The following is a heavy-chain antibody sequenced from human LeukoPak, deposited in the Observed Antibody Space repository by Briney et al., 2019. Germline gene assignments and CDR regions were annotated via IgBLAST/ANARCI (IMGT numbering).Heavy chain of an antibody. CDR2: IYSSGST. D-gene: IGHD3-10*01. CDR1: GGSMSSYY. Sequence: SETLSLTCTVSGGSMSSYYWNWVRQPPGKGLEWIGNIYSSGSTDYNPSLKSRVTISLDTSKFQFSLRLNSMTAADTAVYYCARADPNASGYFYRFNWFDPWGQGTLVTVSS. V-gene: IGHV4-59*01. CDR3: ARADPNASGYFYRFNWFDP. J-gene: IGHJ5*02.